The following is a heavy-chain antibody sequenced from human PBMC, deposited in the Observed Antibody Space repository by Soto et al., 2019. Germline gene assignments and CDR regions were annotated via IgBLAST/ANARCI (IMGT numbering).Heavy chain of an antibody. J-gene: IGHJ4*02. CDR1: GGSISSYY. Sequence: PSETLSLTCTVSGGSISSYYWSWIRQPPGKGLEWIGYIYYSGSTNYNPSLKSRVTISVDTSKNQFSLKLSSVTAADTAVYYCARGIYGPEVYCGGDCYDFDYRSQRALVTVSS. CDR3: ARGIYGPEVYCGGDCYDFDY. V-gene: IGHV4-59*01. CDR2: IYYSGST. D-gene: IGHD2-21*02.